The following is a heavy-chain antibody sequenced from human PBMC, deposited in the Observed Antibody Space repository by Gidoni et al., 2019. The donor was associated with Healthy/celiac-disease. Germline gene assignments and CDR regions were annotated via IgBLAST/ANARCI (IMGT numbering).Heavy chain of an antibody. CDR1: GFTFDDYA. V-gene: IGHV3-9*01. J-gene: IGHJ3*02. CDR3: AKDIEGGMTTVAPIGEDAFDI. CDR2: IIWNSGSI. Sequence: EVQLVESGGGLVQPGRSLRLSCAASGFTFDDYAMHWARQAPGKGLEWVSGIIWNSGSIGYADSVKGRFTISRDNAKNSLYLQMNSLGAEDTALYYCAKDIEGGMTTVAPIGEDAFDIWGQGTMVTVSS. D-gene: IGHD4-17*01.